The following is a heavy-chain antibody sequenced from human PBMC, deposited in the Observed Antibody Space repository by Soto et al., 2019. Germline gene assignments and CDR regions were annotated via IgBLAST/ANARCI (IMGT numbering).Heavy chain of an antibody. D-gene: IGHD3-10*02. CDR3: AKDLRVLLCWDV. J-gene: IGHJ6*02. CDR2: ISGSGGST. Sequence: GGSLRLSCAASGFTFSSYAMSWVRQAPGKGLEWVSAISGSGGSTYYADSVKGRFTISRDNSNNTLYLQMNSLRAEDTAVYYCAKDLRVLLCWDVWGQGTTVTVSS. CDR1: GFTFSSYA. V-gene: IGHV3-23*01.